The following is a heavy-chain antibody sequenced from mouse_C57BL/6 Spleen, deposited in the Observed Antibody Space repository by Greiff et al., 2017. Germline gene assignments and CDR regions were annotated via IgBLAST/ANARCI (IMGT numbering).Heavy chain of an antibody. Sequence: VQLQQSGPELVKPGASVKISCKASGYTFTDYYINWVKQRPGQGLEWIGWIFPGSGSTYYNEKFKGKATLTVDKSSSTAYMLLISLTSEDSAVYFCARDTTAGGFAYWGQGTLVTVSA. J-gene: IGHJ3*01. CDR2: IFPGSGST. CDR1: GYTFTDYY. V-gene: IGHV1-75*01. CDR3: ARDTTAGGFAY. D-gene: IGHD1-2*01.